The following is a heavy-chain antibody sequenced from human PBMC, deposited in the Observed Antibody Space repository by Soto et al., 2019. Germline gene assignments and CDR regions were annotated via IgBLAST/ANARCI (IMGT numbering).Heavy chain of an antibody. CDR2: ITNKVDGYTT. CDR1: GFTFSDHY. J-gene: IGHJ6*02. Sequence: EMQMVESGGGLVQPGGSLRLSCAASGFTFSDHYMEWVRQAPGKGLEWVGRITNKVDGYTTSYAASVEGRFIVSRDDLRNSLFLQMNNLKMEDTAVYFCARAAYGHGSDVWGQGSTVIVSS. CDR3: ARAAYGHGSDV. V-gene: IGHV3-72*01. D-gene: IGHD3-16*01.